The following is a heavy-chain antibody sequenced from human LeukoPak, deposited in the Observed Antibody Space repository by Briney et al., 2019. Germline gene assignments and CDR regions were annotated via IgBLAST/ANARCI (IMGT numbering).Heavy chain of an antibody. CDR2: ISSSGSTI. CDR3: ASEPTMVRGVIDY. J-gene: IGHJ4*02. V-gene: IGHV3-11*01. CDR1: GFTFRDYY. Sequence: GGSLRLSCAASGFTFRDYYMSWIRQALGKGLGRVSYISSSGSTIYYADSVKGRFTISRDNAKNSLYLQMNSLRAEDTAVYYCASEPTMVRGVIDYWGQGTLVTVSS. D-gene: IGHD3-10*01.